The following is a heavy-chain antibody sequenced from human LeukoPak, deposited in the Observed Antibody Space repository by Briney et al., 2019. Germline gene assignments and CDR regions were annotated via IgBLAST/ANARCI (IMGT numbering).Heavy chain of an antibody. CDR1: GFTFTTYA. V-gene: IGHV3-23*01. Sequence: GGSLRLSCAASGFTFTTYAMSWVRQAPGKGLEWVSFISGSGGSTFYADSVKGRFTISRDNSQNTLYLQMSSLRVEDTAVYYCTRESSPVATVNAFDIWGQGTMVAVSS. CDR2: ISGSGGST. J-gene: IGHJ3*02. D-gene: IGHD5-12*01. CDR3: TRESSPVATVNAFDI.